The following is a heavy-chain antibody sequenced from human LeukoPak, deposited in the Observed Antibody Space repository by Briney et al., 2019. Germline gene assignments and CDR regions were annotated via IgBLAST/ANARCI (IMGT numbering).Heavy chain of an antibody. D-gene: IGHD5-24*01. V-gene: IGHV3-30*02. CDR3: AKEGDGIYCFDY. J-gene: IGHJ4*02. CDR1: GITFSSYV. CDR2: IRNDGDNK. Sequence: PGGSLRLSCAASGITFSSYVMHWVRQAPGKGLEWVAFIRNDGDNKYYADSVKGRFTISRDNSKNTLYLQMNSLRAEDMAAYYCAKEGDGIYCFDYWGQGTLVTVSS.